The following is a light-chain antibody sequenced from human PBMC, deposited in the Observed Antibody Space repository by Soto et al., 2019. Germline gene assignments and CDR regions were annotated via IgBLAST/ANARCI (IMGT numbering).Light chain of an antibody. V-gene: IGKV1-5*01. CDR2: AAS. CDR1: RIISTC. J-gene: IGKJ1*01. Sequence: DIQMTQSPSTLSASVGDRVTITCRASRIISTCLAWYQQKPGQAPKLLIYAASTLESGVPSRFSGSGSGTEFTLTISSLQPDDFATYYCQQYDISPWTFGQGTKVEIK. CDR3: QQYDISPWT.